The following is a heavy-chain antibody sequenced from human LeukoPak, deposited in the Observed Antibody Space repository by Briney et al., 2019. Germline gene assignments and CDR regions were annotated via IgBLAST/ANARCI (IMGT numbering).Heavy chain of an antibody. Sequence: GGSLRLSFAASGFPFNRYWMTWVRQAPGKGLEWVANIKHDGSEKDYVDSVKGRFTISRDNAKNALFLQMNSLRAEDTAVYYCARDVSYTAYHYYGMDVWGQGTTVTVSS. CDR2: IKHDGSEK. CDR3: ARDVSYTAYHYYGMDV. D-gene: IGHD1-26*01. V-gene: IGHV3-7*01. CDR1: GFPFNRYW. J-gene: IGHJ6*02.